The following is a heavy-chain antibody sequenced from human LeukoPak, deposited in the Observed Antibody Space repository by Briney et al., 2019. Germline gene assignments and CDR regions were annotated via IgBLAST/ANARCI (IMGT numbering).Heavy chain of an antibody. CDR1: GFTFSSYE. CDR3: ATKEGTRSDFDY. CDR2: ISSSGSPV. V-gene: IGHV3-48*03. Sequence: GGSLRLSCAASGFTFSSYEMNWVRQAPGKGLEWVSYISSSGSPVYYPDSVKGRFSISRDNAKNSLYLQMNSLRVEDTAVYYCATKEGTRSDFDYWGQGTLVTVSS. J-gene: IGHJ4*02. D-gene: IGHD1-14*01.